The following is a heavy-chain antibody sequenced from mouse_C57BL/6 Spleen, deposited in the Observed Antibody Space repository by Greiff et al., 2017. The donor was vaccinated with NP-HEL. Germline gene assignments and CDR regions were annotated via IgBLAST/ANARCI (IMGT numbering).Heavy chain of an antibody. Sequence: EVQRVESGEGLVKPGGSLKLSCAASGFTFSSYAMSWVRQTPEKRLEWVAYISSGGDYIYYADTVKGRFTISRDNARNTLYLQMSSLKSEDTAMYYCTRDRANYAMDYWGQGTSVTVSS. J-gene: IGHJ4*01. D-gene: IGHD1-1*01. CDR2: ISSGGDYI. CDR1: GFTFSSYA. V-gene: IGHV5-9-1*02. CDR3: TRDRANYAMDY.